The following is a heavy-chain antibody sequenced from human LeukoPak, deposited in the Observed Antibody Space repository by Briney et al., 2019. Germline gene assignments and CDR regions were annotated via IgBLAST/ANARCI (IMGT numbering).Heavy chain of an antibody. D-gene: IGHD3-10*01. Sequence: GGSLRLSCTASGFTFGDYAMSWVRQAPGKGLEWVGFIRSKAYGGTTEYAASVKGRFTISRDDSKSIAYLQMNSLKTEDTAVYYCTSMYIMVRGVIMNEEEGYYFDYWGQGTLVTVSS. CDR3: TSMYIMVRGVIMNEEEGYYFDY. CDR2: IRSKAYGGTT. J-gene: IGHJ4*02. V-gene: IGHV3-49*04. CDR1: GFTFGDYA.